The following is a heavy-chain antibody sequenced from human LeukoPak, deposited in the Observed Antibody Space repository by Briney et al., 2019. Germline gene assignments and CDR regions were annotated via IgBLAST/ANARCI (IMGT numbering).Heavy chain of an antibody. V-gene: IGHV3-64*02. CDR3: ARVKMGATVSDYYYYYMDV. Sequence: GGSLRLSCAASGFTFSDYTIHWVRQAPGKRLQSVSAITSNGAYTHYADSVKGRFTISRDNSRNAVFLQMGGLRIEDMAVYYCARVKMGATVSDYYYYYMDVWGTGTTVTASS. J-gene: IGHJ6*03. CDR2: ITSNGAYT. D-gene: IGHD1-26*01. CDR1: GFTFSDYT.